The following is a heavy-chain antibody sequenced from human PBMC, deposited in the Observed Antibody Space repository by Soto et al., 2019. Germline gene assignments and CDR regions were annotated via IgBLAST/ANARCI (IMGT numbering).Heavy chain of an antibody. V-gene: IGHV1-69*01. J-gene: IGHJ6*02. CDR3: AGASVDTAMITLDHFYWHYGMDV. CDR1: GGTFSNYA. CDR2: IIPLFSTA. Sequence: QVQLVQSGAEVRKPGSSVKVSCKASGGTFSNYALSWVRQAPGQGLEWVGGIIPLFSTANYAQKFQGTATITADESTSTAYMELSSLRSEDTAVYYCAGASVDTAMITLDHFYWHYGMDVWGQGTTVTVAS. D-gene: IGHD5-18*01.